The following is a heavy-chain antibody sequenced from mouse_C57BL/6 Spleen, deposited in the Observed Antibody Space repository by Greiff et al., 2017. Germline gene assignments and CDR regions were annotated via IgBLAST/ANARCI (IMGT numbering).Heavy chain of an antibody. D-gene: IGHD1-1*01. CDR2: ISSGGSYT. J-gene: IGHJ1*03. CDR1: GFTFSSYG. CDR3: ARHENYYGSSSSYWYFDV. Sequence: EVQLVESGGDLVKPGGSLKLSCAASGFTFSSYGMSWVRQTPDKRLEWVATISSGGSYTYYPDSVKGRFTLSRDNAKNTLYLQLSSLKSEDTAMYYYARHENYYGSSSSYWYFDVWGTGTTVTVSS. V-gene: IGHV5-6*01.